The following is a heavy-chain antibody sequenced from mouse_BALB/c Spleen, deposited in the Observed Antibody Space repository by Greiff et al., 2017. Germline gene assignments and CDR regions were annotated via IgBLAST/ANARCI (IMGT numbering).Heavy chain of an antibody. D-gene: IGHD2-1*01. V-gene: IGHV2-9*02. CDR2: IWAGGST. J-gene: IGHJ3*01. Sequence: VKLQESGPGLVAPSQSLSITCTVSGFSLTSYGVHWVRQPPGKGLEWLGVIWAGGSTNYNSALMSRLSISKDNSKSQVFLKMNSLQTDDTAMYYCARDVGNAWFAYWGQGTLVTVSA. CDR3: ARDVGNAWFAY. CDR1: GFSLTSYG.